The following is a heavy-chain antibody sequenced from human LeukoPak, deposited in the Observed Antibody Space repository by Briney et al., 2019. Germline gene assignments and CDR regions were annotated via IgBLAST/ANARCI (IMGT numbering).Heavy chain of an antibody. V-gene: IGHV4-61*01. D-gene: IGHD3-16*01. CDR2: IYYSGST. Sequence: SETLSLTCTVSGGSVSSGSYYWSWIRQPPGKGLEWIGYIYYSGSTNYNPSLKSRVTISVDTSKNQFSLKLSSVTAADTAVYYCARDPGRMGGPFDLWGRGTLVTVSS. CDR3: ARDPGRMGGPFDL. J-gene: IGHJ2*01. CDR1: GGSVSSGSYY.